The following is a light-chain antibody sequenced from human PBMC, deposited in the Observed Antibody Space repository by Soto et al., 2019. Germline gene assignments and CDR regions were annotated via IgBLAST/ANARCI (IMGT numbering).Light chain of an antibody. Sequence: DIVLTQSPLSLSVTPGEPASISCRSSQSLLHSNGNNYLEWYLQKPGQSPQVLIYLASNRASGVPDRFSGRGTRQNFKLKIRRVEGGDVGVYYWQAALKNPPTFGGGNKVEIK. CDR2: LAS. V-gene: IGKV2-28*01. CDR3: QAALKNPPT. CDR1: QSLLHSNGNNY. J-gene: IGKJ4*01.